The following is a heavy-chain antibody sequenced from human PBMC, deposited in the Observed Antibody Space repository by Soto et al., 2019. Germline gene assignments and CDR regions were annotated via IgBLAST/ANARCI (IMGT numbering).Heavy chain of an antibody. CDR1: GYSVTSYA. V-gene: IGHV1-3*01. Sequence: QVQLVQSGAEVKRPGASVKVSCKASGYSVTSYAIHWVRQAPGQRLEWMGWINPDNGNTKYSQTFQGRVTLLRDTSATTVHMQLTSLTSEDTAVYYCTRALFVITIFGVLQPFDPGGQGTLVTVSP. CDR2: INPDNGNT. D-gene: IGHD3-3*01. CDR3: TRALFVITIFGVLQPFDP. J-gene: IGHJ5*02.